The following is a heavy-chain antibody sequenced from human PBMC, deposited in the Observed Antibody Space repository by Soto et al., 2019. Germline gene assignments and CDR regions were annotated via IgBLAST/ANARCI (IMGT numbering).Heavy chain of an antibody. J-gene: IGHJ4*02. CDR2: IRSKAYGGTT. D-gene: IGHD3-16*01. CDR1: GFTFGDYA. V-gene: IGHV3-49*03. Sequence: GGSLRLSCTASGFTFGDYAMSWFRQAPGKGLEWVGFIRSKAYGGTTEYAASVKGRFTISRDDSKSIAYLQMNSLKTEDTAVYYCTRSSGYYDYIWGSYGMFDYWGQGTLVTVSS. CDR3: TRSSGYYDYIWGSYGMFDY.